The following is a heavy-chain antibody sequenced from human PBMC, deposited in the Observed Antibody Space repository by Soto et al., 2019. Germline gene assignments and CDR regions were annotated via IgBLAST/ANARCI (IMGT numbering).Heavy chain of an antibody. CDR2: ISTTSFTI. Sequence: SLRLSCAASGSSFSTYDMDWVRQAPGKAPEWIAHISTTSFTIYYADSVKGRFTISRDNARNSLYLEMKSLRDEDTAVYYCARDRCFDGSCYSASDSWGQGILVTVPQ. J-gene: IGHJ5*01. CDR1: GSSFSTYD. D-gene: IGHD2-15*01. CDR3: ARDRCFDGSCYSASDS. V-gene: IGHV3-48*02.